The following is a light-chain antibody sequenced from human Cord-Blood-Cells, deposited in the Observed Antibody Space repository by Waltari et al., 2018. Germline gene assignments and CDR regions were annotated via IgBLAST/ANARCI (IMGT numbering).Light chain of an antibody. CDR1: QSISSF. Sequence: DIQMTQSPSSLSASVGYRVTITCRASQSISSFLNWYQQKPGKAPKLLIYAASSLQSEVPSRFSGSGSGTDFTLTISSLQPEDFATYYCQQSYSTPPTFGQGTKVEIK. CDR3: QQSYSTPPT. CDR2: AAS. J-gene: IGKJ1*01. V-gene: IGKV1-39*01.